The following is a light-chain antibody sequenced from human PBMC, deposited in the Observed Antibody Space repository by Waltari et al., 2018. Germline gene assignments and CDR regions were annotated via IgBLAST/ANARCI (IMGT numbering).Light chain of an antibody. CDR3: AAWDDSLSRWL. CDR2: RNN. Sequence: QSVLTQPPSASGTPGQRVTIPCSGRSSNIGSNYVTWYQHVPGAAPKLLIYRNNQRPSGVPDRFSGSKSGTSASLAISGLRSEDEADYYCAAWDDSLSRWLLGGGTKLTVL. V-gene: IGLV1-47*01. J-gene: IGLJ3*02. CDR1: SSNIGSNY.